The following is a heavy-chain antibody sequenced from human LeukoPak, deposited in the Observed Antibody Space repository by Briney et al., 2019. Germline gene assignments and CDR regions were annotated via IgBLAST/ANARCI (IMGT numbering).Heavy chain of an antibody. J-gene: IGHJ3*02. CDR2: ISSNSSYI. CDR3: ARDRSAMGWGFGI. Sequence: GGSLRLSCAASGFTFSSYSFNWVRQTPGKGLEWVSSISSNSSYIYSADSVKGRFTISRDNAKNSLYLQMISLTAEDTAVYYCARDRSAMGWGFGIWGQGTRVTVSS. D-gene: IGHD3-16*01. CDR1: GFTFSSYS. V-gene: IGHV3-21*01.